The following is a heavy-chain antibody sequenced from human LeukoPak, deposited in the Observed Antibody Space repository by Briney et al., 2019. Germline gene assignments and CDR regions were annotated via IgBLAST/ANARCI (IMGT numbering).Heavy chain of an antibody. Sequence: PSETLSLTCAVYGGSFSGYYWSWIRQPPGKGLEWIGEINHSGSTNYNPSLKSRVTISVDTSKNQFSLKLSSVTAADTAVYYCARVRSYYYGMDVWGQGTTVTLSS. J-gene: IGHJ6*02. CDR2: INHSGST. V-gene: IGHV4-34*01. CDR1: GGSFSGYY. CDR3: ARVRSYYYGMDV.